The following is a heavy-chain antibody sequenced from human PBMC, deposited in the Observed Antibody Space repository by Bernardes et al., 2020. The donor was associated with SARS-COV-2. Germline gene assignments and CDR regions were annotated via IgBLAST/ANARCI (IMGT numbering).Heavy chain of an antibody. Sequence: GGSLRLSRAASGFTFSSYGMHWVRQAPGKGLEWVAVIWYDGSNKYYADSVKGRFTISRDNSKNTLYLQMNSLRAEDTAVYYCARDCGEWCMLHGAEWFDPWGQGTLVTVSS. D-gene: IGHD2-8*01. CDR1: GFTFSSYG. CDR3: ARDCGEWCMLHGAEWFDP. CDR2: IWYDGSNK. J-gene: IGHJ5*02. V-gene: IGHV3-33*01.